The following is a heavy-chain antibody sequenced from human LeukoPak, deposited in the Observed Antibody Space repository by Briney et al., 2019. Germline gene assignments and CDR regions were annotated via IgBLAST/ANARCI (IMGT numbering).Heavy chain of an antibody. Sequence: PGRSLTLSCAASGFTFSSCGMHRVRQAPGKGLEWVAVISYDGSNKYYADSVKGRFTISRDNSKNTLYLQMNSLRAEDTAVYYCAKVKMVRGVTPKIDYWGQGTLATVSS. V-gene: IGHV3-30*18. CDR3: AKVKMVRGVTPKIDY. D-gene: IGHD3-10*01. CDR1: GFTFSSCG. J-gene: IGHJ4*02. CDR2: ISYDGSNK.